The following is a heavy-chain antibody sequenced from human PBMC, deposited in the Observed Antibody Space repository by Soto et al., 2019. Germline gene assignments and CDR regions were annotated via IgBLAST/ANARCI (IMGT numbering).Heavy chain of an antibody. Sequence: PSETLSLTCTASGGSVSSSPYYWVWIRQPPGKGLEYIGNIYYGGSTYYSPSLKSRVTISVDTSTNQFSLKLSSVTAADTAVYYCARARGFSYGYCDYWGRGXLVTVSS. CDR1: GGSVSSSPYY. CDR3: ARARGFSYGYCDY. J-gene: IGHJ4*02. V-gene: IGHV4-39*01. D-gene: IGHD5-18*01. CDR2: IYYGGST.